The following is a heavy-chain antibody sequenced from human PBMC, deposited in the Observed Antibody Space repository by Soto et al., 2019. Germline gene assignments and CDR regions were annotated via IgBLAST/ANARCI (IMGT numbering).Heavy chain of an antibody. V-gene: IGHV1-58*01. CDR2: IVVDSGNT. Sequence: SVKVSCKASGFTFTSSAVQWVRQARGQRLEWMGWIVVDSGNTNYAQKLQERVTMTTDMSTSTAYMELRSLRSDDTAVYYCARVSTMVRGVIAPDAFDIWGQGTMVTVSS. CDR1: GFTFTSSA. D-gene: IGHD3-10*01. CDR3: ARVSTMVRGVIAPDAFDI. J-gene: IGHJ3*02.